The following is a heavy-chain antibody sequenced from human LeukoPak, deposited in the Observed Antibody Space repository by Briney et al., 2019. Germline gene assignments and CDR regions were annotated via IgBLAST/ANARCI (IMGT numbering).Heavy chain of an antibody. J-gene: IGHJ3*02. CDR2: FDSEDGET. V-gene: IGHV1-24*01. CDR1: GYTLTELS. CDR3: ATTLRFLEWIDAFDI. Sequence: ASVKVSCKVSGYTLTELSMHWVRQAPGKGLEWMGGFDSEDGETIYAQKFQGRVTMTEDTSTDTAYMELSSLRSEDTAVYYCATTLRFLEWIDAFDIWGQGTMVTVSS. D-gene: IGHD3-3*01.